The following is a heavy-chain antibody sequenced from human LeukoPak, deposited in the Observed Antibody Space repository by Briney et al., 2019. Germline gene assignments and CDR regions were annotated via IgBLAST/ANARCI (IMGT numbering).Heavy chain of an antibody. CDR3: ARDNSVEDNAWWFDP. J-gene: IGHJ5*02. V-gene: IGHV1-46*01. CDR1: GYTFTSYY. Sequence: ASVKVSCMASGYTFTSYYMHWVRQAPGQGLEWMGLINPTGGSTGYAQKFQGRVTMTRDMSTSTDYMELSSLRSEDTAIYYCARDNSVEDNAWWFDPWGQGTLVTVSS. D-gene: IGHD4-23*01. CDR2: INPTGGST.